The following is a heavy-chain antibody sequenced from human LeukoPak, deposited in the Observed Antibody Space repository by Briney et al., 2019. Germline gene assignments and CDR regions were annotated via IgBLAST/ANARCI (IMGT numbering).Heavy chain of an antibody. CDR1: GFTFSSYG. V-gene: IGHV3-33*01. CDR3: ARTHDYGADNFDY. Sequence: GRSPRLSCAASGFTFSSYGMHWVRQAPGKGLEWVAVIWYDGSNKYYADSVKGRFTISRDNSKNTLYLQMNSLRAEDTAVYYCARTHDYGADNFDYWGREPWSPSPQ. CDR2: IWYDGSNK. J-gene: IGHJ4*02. D-gene: IGHD4-17*01.